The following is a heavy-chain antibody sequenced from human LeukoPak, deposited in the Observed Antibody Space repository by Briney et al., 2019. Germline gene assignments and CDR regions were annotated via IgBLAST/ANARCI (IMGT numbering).Heavy chain of an antibody. D-gene: IGHD2-21*01. Sequence: GGSLRLSCAASGFTFSSYGMHWVRQAPGKGLEWVAVIWYDRSNKYYADSVKGRFTISRDNSKNTLYLQMNSLRAEDTAVYYCAKDVISQYYFDYWGQGTLVTVSS. J-gene: IGHJ4*02. CDR1: GFTFSSYG. CDR2: IWYDRSNK. V-gene: IGHV3-33*06. CDR3: AKDVISQYYFDY.